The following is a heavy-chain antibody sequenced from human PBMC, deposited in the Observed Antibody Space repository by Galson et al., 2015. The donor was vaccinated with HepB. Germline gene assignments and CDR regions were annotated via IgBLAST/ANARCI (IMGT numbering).Heavy chain of an antibody. CDR1: GFTFSSFT. J-gene: IGHJ4*02. V-gene: IGHV3-48*01. Sequence: SLRLSCAASGFTFSSFTMNWVRQAPGKRLEWVSYLSTTGTNIFYVDSVKGRFAVSRDNAKNSLYLQMNGLRAEDTAIYYCARVVLSGSYWYFDFWGQGTLVTVSS. CDR2: LSTTGTNI. D-gene: IGHD1-26*01. CDR3: ARVVLSGSYWYFDF.